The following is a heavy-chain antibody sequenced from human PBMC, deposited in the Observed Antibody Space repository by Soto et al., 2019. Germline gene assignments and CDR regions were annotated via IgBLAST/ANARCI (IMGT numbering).Heavy chain of an antibody. Sequence: PSETLSLTCTVSGGSISSGCCYWSWIRQHPGKGLEWIGYIYYSGSTYYNHSLKSRVTISVDTSKNQFSLKLSSVTAADTAVYYCARESSSSQYYYYYMDVWGKGTTVTVSS. J-gene: IGHJ6*03. CDR2: IYYSGST. V-gene: IGHV4-61*01. CDR1: GGSISSGCCY. D-gene: IGHD6-6*01. CDR3: ARESSSSQYYYYYMDV.